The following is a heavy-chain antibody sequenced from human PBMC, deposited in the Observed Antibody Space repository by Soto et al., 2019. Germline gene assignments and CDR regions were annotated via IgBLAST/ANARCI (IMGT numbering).Heavy chain of an antibody. CDR1: GFTFSSYW. J-gene: IGHJ4*02. Sequence: GGSLRLSXAASGFTFSSYWMSWVRQAPGKGLEWVANIKQDGSEKYYVDSVKGRFTISRDNAKNSLYLQMNSLRAEDTAVYYCARDRRDLYSYGPYFDYWGQGTLVTVSS. CDR2: IKQDGSEK. CDR3: ARDRRDLYSYGPYFDY. V-gene: IGHV3-7*01. D-gene: IGHD5-18*01.